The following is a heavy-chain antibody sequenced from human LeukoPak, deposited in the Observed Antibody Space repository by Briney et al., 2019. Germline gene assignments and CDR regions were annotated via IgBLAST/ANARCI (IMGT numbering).Heavy chain of an antibody. CDR1: GFTFSSYS. Sequence: GGSLRLSCAASGFTFSSYSMNWVRQAPGKGLEWVSYISSSSSTIYYADSVKGRFTISRDNAKNSLYLQMNSLRDEDTAVYYCARGYYYDSSGYYYFVERATDYFDYWGQGTLVTVSS. D-gene: IGHD3-22*01. CDR2: ISSSSSTI. CDR3: ARGYYYDSSGYYYFVERATDYFDY. V-gene: IGHV3-48*02. J-gene: IGHJ4*02.